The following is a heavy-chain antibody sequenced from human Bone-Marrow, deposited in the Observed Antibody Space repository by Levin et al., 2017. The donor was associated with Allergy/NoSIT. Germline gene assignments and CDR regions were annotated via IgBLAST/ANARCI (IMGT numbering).Heavy chain of an antibody. CDR2: ISPKSDFI. Sequence: GGSLRLSCIASGFTLSSYNMDWVRQTPGKGLEWVSSISPKSDFIYYAASLRGRFSISRDNSKNSLYQEMYSLRPEDTAIDYCARLEYTAYERTGGLDLWGQGTLATVSS. CDR3: ARLEYTAYERTGGLDL. CDR1: GFTLSSYN. J-gene: IGHJ4*02. V-gene: IGHV3-21*01. D-gene: IGHD5-12*01.